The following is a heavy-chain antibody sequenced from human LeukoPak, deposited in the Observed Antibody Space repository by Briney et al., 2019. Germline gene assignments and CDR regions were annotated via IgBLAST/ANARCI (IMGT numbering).Heavy chain of an antibody. J-gene: IGHJ6*02. D-gene: IGHD1-26*01. CDR2: ISSSSSYI. CDR3: ARDLWELDYGMDV. Sequence: PGGSLRLSCAASGFTFSSYSMNWVRQAPGKGLEWASSISSSSSYIYYADSVKGRFTISRDNAKNSLYLQMNSLRAEDTAVYYCARDLWELDYGMDVWGQGTTVTVSS. V-gene: IGHV3-21*01. CDR1: GFTFSSYS.